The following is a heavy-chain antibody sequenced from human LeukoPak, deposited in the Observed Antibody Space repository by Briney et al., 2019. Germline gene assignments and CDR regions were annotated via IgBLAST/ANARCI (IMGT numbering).Heavy chain of an antibody. Sequence: PSETLSLTCTVSGGSISSYYWSWIRQPPGEGLEWMGYIYYSGSTNYIPSLKSRVTMSVDTSKNQLSLRLNSVTAADTAVYYCARWYCISNTCYHLDVWGKGTTVTVSS. CDR3: ARWYCISNTCYHLDV. V-gene: IGHV4-59*01. CDR2: IYYSGST. CDR1: GGSISSYY. J-gene: IGHJ6*03. D-gene: IGHD2-15*01.